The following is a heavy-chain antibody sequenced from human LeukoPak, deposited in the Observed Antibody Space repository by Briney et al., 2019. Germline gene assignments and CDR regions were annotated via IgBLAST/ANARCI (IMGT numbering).Heavy chain of an antibody. Sequence: SETLSLTCTVSGYSISSGYYWSWIRQPPGKGLEWIGSIYHSGSTYYNPSLKSRVTISVDTSKNQFSLKLSSVTAADTAVYYCARVNSSSWYYFDYWGQGTLVTVSS. CDR2: IYHSGST. CDR1: GYSISSGYY. V-gene: IGHV4-38-2*02. J-gene: IGHJ4*02. D-gene: IGHD6-13*01. CDR3: ARVNSSSWYYFDY.